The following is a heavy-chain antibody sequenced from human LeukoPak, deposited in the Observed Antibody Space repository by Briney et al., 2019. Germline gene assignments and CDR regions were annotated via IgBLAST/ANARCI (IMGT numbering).Heavy chain of an antibody. V-gene: IGHV4-30-4*08. CDR3: DSQVVTGYSSGSSIDY. CDR1: GGSISSGDYY. Sequence: PSQILSLTCTVSGGSISSGDYYWSWIRQPPGKGLEWIGYIYYSGSTYYNPSLKSRVTISVDTSKNQFSLKLSSVTAADTAVYYCDSQVVTGYSSGSSIDYWGQGTLVTVSS. D-gene: IGHD6-19*01. CDR2: IYYSGST. J-gene: IGHJ4*02.